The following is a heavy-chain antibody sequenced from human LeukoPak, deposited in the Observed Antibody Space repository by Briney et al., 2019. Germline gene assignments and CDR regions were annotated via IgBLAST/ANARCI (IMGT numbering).Heavy chain of an antibody. CDR2: ISSGGSTT. CDR1: GFTFSSYE. D-gene: IGHD3-10*01. J-gene: IGHJ5*02. V-gene: IGHV3-48*03. CDR3: ARLEYYYGSGSFDP. Sequence: GGSLRLSCAASGFTFSSYEMKWVRQAPGKGLEWVSYISSGGSTTYYADSVKGRFTISRDNAKNSLYLQMNSLRAEDTAVYYCARLEYYYGSGSFDPWGQGTLVTVSS.